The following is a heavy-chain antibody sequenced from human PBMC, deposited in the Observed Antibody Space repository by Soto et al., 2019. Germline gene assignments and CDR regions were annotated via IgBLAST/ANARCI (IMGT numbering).Heavy chain of an antibody. Sequence: QVQLVESGGGVVQPGRSLRLSCAASGFTFSSYAMHWVRQAPGKGLEWVAVISYDGSNKYYADSVKGRFTISRDNSKNTMYLPMNSLRAEDTAGYYCARDLLEYRSSWGLGTDYWGQGTLVTVSS. D-gene: IGHD6-6*01. CDR2: ISYDGSNK. CDR3: ARDLLEYRSSWGLGTDY. CDR1: GFTFSSYA. V-gene: IGHV3-30-3*01. J-gene: IGHJ4*02.